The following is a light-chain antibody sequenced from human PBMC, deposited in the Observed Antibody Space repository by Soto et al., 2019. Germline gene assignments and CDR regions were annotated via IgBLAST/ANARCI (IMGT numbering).Light chain of an antibody. CDR3: EQAYITPWT. J-gene: IGKJ1*01. Sequence: DIQMTQSPSSLSAFVGDRVTITCRASQSITSIASYLSWYQQKPGKAPNLLIYTASSLQSGVPSRFSASGSGTDFTLTISSLQPEDFANYYCEQAYITPWTVGQGTEVEVK. CDR2: TAS. V-gene: IGKV1-39*01. CDR1: QSITSIASY.